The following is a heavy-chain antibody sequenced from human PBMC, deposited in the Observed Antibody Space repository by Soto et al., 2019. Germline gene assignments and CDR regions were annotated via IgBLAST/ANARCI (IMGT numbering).Heavy chain of an antibody. CDR2: IIPSIGII. CDR1: GGTFSSFV. Sequence: QVQLVQSGAEVKKPGSSVKVSCKASGGTFSSFVIIWVRQAPGQGLEWMGRIIPSIGIINYAQKFQGRVTISADTSTSTAYMELSSLRSDDTAVYYCTAEGDMKFHFDRSDEPGYWGQGTLVTVSS. V-gene: IGHV1-69*02. CDR3: TAEGDMKFHFDRSDEPGY. J-gene: IGHJ4*02. D-gene: IGHD2-15*01.